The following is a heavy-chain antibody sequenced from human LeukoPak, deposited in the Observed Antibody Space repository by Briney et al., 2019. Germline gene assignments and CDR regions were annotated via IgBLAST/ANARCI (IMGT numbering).Heavy chain of an antibody. V-gene: IGHV4-38-2*01. CDR3: ARLIPRMTTVTTNWFDP. D-gene: IGHD4-11*01. J-gene: IGHJ5*02. CDR2: IYHSGST. CDR1: GYSISSGYY. Sequence: PSETLSLTCAVSGYSISSGYYWGWIRQPPGKGLEWIGRIYHSGSTYYNPSLKSRVTISVDTSKNQFSLKLSSVTAADTAVYYCARLIPRMTTVTTNWFDPWGQGTLVTVSS.